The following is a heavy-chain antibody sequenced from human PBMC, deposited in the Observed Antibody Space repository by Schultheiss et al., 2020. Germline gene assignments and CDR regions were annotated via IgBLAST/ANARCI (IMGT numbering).Heavy chain of an antibody. V-gene: IGHV4-34*01. CDR1: GGSFSGYY. D-gene: IGHD2-2*01. J-gene: IGHJ6*03. Sequence: SESLSLTCAVYGGSFSGYYWSWIRQPPGKGLEWIGEINHSGSTNYNQSPKSRVTISVDTSKNQFSLKLSPVTAADTAVYYCARNIVVVPAALLYMDVWGKGTTVTVSS. CDR2: INHSGST. CDR3: ARNIVVVPAALLYMDV.